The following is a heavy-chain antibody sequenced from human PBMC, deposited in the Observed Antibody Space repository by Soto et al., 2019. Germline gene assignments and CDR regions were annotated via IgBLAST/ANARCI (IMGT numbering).Heavy chain of an antibody. V-gene: IGHV3-74*01. CDR3: ARGIQYKYGMDV. D-gene: IGHD5-18*01. CDR1: GFTFTNYW. J-gene: IGHJ6*02. CDR2: IDGDGSTT. Sequence: EVQLVESGGDLVQPGASLRLSCAASGFTFTNYWIHWVRQAPGKGLVWVSRIDGDGSTTNYADSVKGRFTISRDNAKNTVYMQLNSLRAEDTALYYCARGIQYKYGMDVWGQGTTVTVSS.